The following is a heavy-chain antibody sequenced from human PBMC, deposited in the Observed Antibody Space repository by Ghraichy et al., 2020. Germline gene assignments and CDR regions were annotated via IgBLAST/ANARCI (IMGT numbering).Heavy chain of an antibody. J-gene: IGHJ4*02. V-gene: IGHV4-39*01. CDR2: IYYSGST. D-gene: IGHD2-8*02. CDR1: GGSISSSSYY. Sequence: SETLSLTCTVSGGSISSSSYYWGWIRQPPGKGLEWIGSIYYSGSTYYNPSLKSRVTISVDTSKNQFSLKLSSVTAADTAVYYCARRGGDPWCFDYWGQGTLVTVSS. CDR3: ARRGGDPWCFDY.